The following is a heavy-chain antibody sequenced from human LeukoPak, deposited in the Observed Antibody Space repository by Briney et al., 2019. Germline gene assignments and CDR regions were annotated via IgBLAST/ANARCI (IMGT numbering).Heavy chain of an antibody. D-gene: IGHD6-13*01. CDR1: GFTFSSYA. V-gene: IGHV3-23*01. Sequence: GGSLRLSCAASGFTFSSYAITWVRQAPGKGLEWVSSINSGGTTYFADSVKGRFTISRDNSKNTAYLQMNSLRVEDTAAYYCAKRGSRSSTWYYFDFWGRGTLVTVSS. CDR3: AKRGSRSSTWYYFDF. CDR2: INSGGTT. J-gene: IGHJ4*02.